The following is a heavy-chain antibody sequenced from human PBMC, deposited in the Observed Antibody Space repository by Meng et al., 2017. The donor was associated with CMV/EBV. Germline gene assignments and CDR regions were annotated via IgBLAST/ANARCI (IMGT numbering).Heavy chain of an antibody. CDR2: ISGSGGST. CDR1: GFTVSSNY. J-gene: IGHJ4*02. D-gene: IGHD6-13*01. V-gene: IGHV3-23*01. CDR3: AKGFRAYSSSWYDVSDY. Sequence: GESLKISCAASGFTVSSNYMSWVRQAPGKGLEWVSAISGSGGSTYYADSVKGRFTISRDNSKNTLYLQMNSLRAEDTAVYYCAKGFRAYSSSWYDVSDYWGQGTLVTVSS.